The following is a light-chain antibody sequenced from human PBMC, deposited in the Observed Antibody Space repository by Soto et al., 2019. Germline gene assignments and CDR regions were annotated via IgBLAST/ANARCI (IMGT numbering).Light chain of an antibody. CDR2: KAS. CDR3: QQYSTYPLT. J-gene: IGKJ4*01. V-gene: IGKV1-5*03. CDR1: QSISSW. Sequence: DIQMTQSPSTLSASVGDRVTITCRASQSISSWLAWYQQKPGKDPKLLIYKASNLQSGVPSRFSGSASGADFTLTISSLQPDDFATYCCQQYSTYPLTFGGGTKVEIK.